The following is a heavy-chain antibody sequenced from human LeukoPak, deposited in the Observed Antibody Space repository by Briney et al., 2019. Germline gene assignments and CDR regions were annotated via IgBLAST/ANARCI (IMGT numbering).Heavy chain of an antibody. CDR2: ITPIFGTA. Sequence: SVKVSCKASGGTFSSYAISWVRQAPGQGLEWMGGITPIFGTANYAQKFQGRVTITADESTSTAYMELSSLRSEDTAVYYCARGRCSGGGCYWNDAFDIWGQGTMVTVSS. D-gene: IGHD2-15*01. CDR3: ARGRCSGGGCYWNDAFDI. J-gene: IGHJ3*02. CDR1: GGTFSSYA. V-gene: IGHV1-69*13.